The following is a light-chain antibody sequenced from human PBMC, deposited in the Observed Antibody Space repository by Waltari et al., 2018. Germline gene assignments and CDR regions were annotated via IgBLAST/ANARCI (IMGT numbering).Light chain of an antibody. CDR3: QTGGHGTWV. V-gene: IGLV4-69*01. J-gene: IGLJ3*02. CDR2: VNSDGRH. Sequence: QGPETGPRYLMKVNSDGRHSKGVVIPDRFSGSSSGAARYLTIASLQSEDEADYYCQTGGHGTWVFGGGTKLTVL.